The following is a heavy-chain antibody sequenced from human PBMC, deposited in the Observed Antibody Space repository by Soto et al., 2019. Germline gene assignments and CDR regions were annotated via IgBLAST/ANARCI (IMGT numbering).Heavy chain of an antibody. Sequence: LRPSCAASGFTFSSYSMNWVRQAPGKGLEWVSYISSSSSTIYYADSVKGRFTISRDNAKNSLYLQMNSLRDEDTAVYYCARDTYYYDSSGYYSRTKNDYWGQGTLVTVS. J-gene: IGHJ4*02. D-gene: IGHD3-22*01. CDR3: ARDTYYYDSSGYYSRTKNDY. V-gene: IGHV3-48*02. CDR2: ISSSSSTI. CDR1: GFTFSSYS.